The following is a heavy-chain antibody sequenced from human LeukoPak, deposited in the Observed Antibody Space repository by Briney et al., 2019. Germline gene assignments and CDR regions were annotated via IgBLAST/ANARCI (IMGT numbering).Heavy chain of an antibody. V-gene: IGHV4-59*01. CDR2: LYHSGST. Sequence: KSSEPLSLTCTVSGGSISNYHWSWIRQPPGKGLEWIGCLYHSGSTNYNPSLKSRVTTSVDTSKNEFSLKLNSVTAADTAVYYCASTQQWLAFDYWGQGILVTVSS. CDR3: ASTQQWLAFDY. J-gene: IGHJ4*02. CDR1: GGSISNYH. D-gene: IGHD6-19*01.